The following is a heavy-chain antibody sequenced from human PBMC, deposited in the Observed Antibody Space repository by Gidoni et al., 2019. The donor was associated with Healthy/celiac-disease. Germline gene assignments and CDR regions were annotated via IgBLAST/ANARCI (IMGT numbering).Heavy chain of an antibody. D-gene: IGHD5-18*01. CDR3: AKDRTWIQLWLDWYFDL. CDR2: ISGSGGST. J-gene: IGHJ2*01. V-gene: IGHV3-23*01. Sequence: EVQLLESGGGLVQPGGSLRLSCAASGFTFSSYAMGWVRQAPGKGLEWVSAISGSGGSTYYADSVKGRFTISRDNSKNTLYLQMNSLRAEDTAVYYCAKDRTWIQLWLDWYFDLWGRGTLVTVSS. CDR1: GFTFSSYA.